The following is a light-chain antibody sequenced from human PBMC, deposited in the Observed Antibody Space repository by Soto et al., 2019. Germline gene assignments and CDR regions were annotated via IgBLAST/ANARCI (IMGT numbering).Light chain of an antibody. V-gene: IGKV3-20*01. CDR3: QQYFSFPT. J-gene: IGKJ4*01. Sequence: EIVLTQSPGTLSLSPGERATLSCRASQSVSSSYLAWYQQRPGQAPRLLIYDASYRATGIPARFSGSGSGTDFTLTISSLQAQDVAVYYCQQYFSFPTFGGGTKV. CDR1: QSVSSSY. CDR2: DAS.